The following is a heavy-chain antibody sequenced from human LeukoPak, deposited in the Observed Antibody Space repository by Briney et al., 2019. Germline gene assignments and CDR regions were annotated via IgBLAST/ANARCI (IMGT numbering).Heavy chain of an antibody. CDR2: IYSGGST. J-gene: IGHJ4*02. V-gene: IGHV3-53*01. CDR1: GFTVSSNY. D-gene: IGHD2-21*02. CDR3: AREIYCGGDCYYYFDY. Sequence: GGSLRLSCAASGFTVSSNYMSWVRQAPGKGLEWVSVIYSGGSTYYADSVKGRFTISRHNSKNTLYLQMNSLRAEDTAVYYCAREIYCGGDCYYYFDYWGQGTLVTVSS.